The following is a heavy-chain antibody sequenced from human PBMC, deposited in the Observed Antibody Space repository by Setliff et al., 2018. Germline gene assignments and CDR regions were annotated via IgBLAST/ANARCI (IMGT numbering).Heavy chain of an antibody. CDR2: IYPGDSDT. V-gene: IGHV5-51*01. Sequence: GESLKISCQGSGYSFTSYWIGWVRQMPGKGLEWMGIIYPGDSDTRYSPSFQGQVTISVDKSINTAYLQWSSLQASDTAMYYCARPEYGSSNYWGQGTLVTVSS. CDR1: GYSFTSYW. D-gene: IGHD3-10*01. CDR3: ARPEYGSSNY. J-gene: IGHJ4*02.